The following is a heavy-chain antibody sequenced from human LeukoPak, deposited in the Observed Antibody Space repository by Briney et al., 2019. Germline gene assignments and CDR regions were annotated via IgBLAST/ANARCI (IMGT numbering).Heavy chain of an antibody. Sequence: RTSETLSLTCTVSGGSISSGDYYWSWIRQPPGKGLEWIGYIYYSGSTYYNPSLKSRVTISVDTSKNQFSLKLSSVTAADTAVYYCASHAYDSNLFDFDYWGQGTLVTVSS. CDR2: IYYSGST. V-gene: IGHV4-30-4*01. D-gene: IGHD3-22*01. CDR3: ASHAYDSNLFDFDY. J-gene: IGHJ4*02. CDR1: GGSISSGDYY.